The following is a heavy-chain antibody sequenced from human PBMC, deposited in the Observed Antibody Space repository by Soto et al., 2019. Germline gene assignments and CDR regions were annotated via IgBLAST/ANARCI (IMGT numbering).Heavy chain of an antibody. J-gene: IGHJ4*02. CDR2: INTDGGRT. V-gene: IGHV3-74*01. D-gene: IGHD1-26*01. CDR3: ARVLERELYDN. Sequence: EVQLVESGGGLVQPGGSLRLSCAASGFTFTSYWMHWVRQAPGKGLVWVSRINTDGGRTSYADSVKGRFTISRDNAKNTVYLQMNSLRAEDTAVYYCARVLERELYDNWGQGTLVTVSS. CDR1: GFTFTSYW.